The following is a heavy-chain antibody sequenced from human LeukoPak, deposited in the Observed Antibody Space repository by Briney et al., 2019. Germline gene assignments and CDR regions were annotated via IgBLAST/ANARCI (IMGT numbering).Heavy chain of an antibody. D-gene: IGHD5-24*01. CDR1: GYIFTSYW. CDR2: IYPDDSDT. Sequence: GESLKISCKGSGYIFTSYWIGWVRQMPGKGLEWMGIIYPDDSDTRYSPSFQGQVTISVDKSISTAYLQWSSLKASDTAMYYCARHSATRGSGYNGVGYWGQGTLVTVSS. J-gene: IGHJ4*02. V-gene: IGHV5-51*01. CDR3: ARHSATRGSGYNGVGY.